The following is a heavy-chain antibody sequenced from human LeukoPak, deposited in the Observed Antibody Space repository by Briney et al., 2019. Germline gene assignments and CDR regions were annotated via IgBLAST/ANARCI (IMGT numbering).Heavy chain of an antibody. V-gene: IGHV4-39*07. J-gene: IGHJ4*02. Sequence: SETLSLTCTVSGDSISSSDYYWAWIRQPPGKGLEWIGEINHSGSTNYNPSLKSRVTISVDTSKNQFSLKLSSVTAADTAVYYCARGRGYSSGWYATRPFDYWGQGTLVTVSS. CDR2: INHSGST. CDR1: GDSISSSDYY. D-gene: IGHD6-19*01. CDR3: ARGRGYSSGWYATRPFDY.